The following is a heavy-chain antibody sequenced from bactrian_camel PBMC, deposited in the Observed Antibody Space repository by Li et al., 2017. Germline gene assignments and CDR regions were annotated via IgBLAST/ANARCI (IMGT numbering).Heavy chain of an antibody. V-gene: IGHV3S1*01. CDR2: IRTDSAAI. Sequence: HVQLVESGGGSAQAGGSLRLSCATPESAYCVAWFRQAPGKEREGVAGIRTDSAAIDYADSVKGRFTISQHNVENEVYLQMNSLKPEDTAMYYCTTGYGRYGLHGLSDGPRGQGTQVTVS. CDR3: TTGYGRYGLHGLSDGP. D-gene: IGHD3*01. CDR1: ESAYC. J-gene: IGHJ4*01.